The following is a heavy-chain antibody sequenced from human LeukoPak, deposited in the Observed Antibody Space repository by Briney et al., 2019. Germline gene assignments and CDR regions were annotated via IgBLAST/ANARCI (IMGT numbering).Heavy chain of an antibody. D-gene: IGHD3-22*01. CDR1: GGSISSYY. Sequence: SETLSLTCTVSGGSISSYYWSWIRQPPGKGLEWIGYIYYSGSTNYNPSLKSRVTISVDTSKNQFSLKLSSVTAADTAVYYCASLYDSSGYYSSWAFDIWGQGTVVTVSS. CDR3: ASLYDSSGYYSSWAFDI. CDR2: IYYSGST. V-gene: IGHV4-59*01. J-gene: IGHJ3*02.